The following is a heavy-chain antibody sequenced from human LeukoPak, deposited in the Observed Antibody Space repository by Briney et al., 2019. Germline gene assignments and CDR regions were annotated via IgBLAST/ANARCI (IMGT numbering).Heavy chain of an antibody. CDR1: GFSFSSYG. D-gene: IGHD2/OR15-2a*01. Sequence: GGSLRLSCAASGFSFSSYGTHWVRQAPGKGLEWVAVISYDGSNEYFADSVKGRFTVSRDNSKNTLYLQMNSLRPEDTAVYYCAKDLGVGAYLLFDYITSGLDSWGQGTLVTVSS. J-gene: IGHJ4*02. V-gene: IGHV3-30*18. CDR2: ISYDGSNE. CDR3: AKDLGVGAYLLFDYITSGLDS.